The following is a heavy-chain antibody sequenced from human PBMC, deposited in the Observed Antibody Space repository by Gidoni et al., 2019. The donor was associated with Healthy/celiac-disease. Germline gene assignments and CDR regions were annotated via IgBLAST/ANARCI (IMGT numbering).Heavy chain of an antibody. Sequence: EVQLVESGGGLVKPGGSLSLPCAASGFTFSSYSMNWVRQAPGKGLEWVSSISSSSSYIYYADSVKGRFTISRDNAKNSLYLQMNSLRAEDTAVYYCARDFYCSSTSCLYYYYYGMDVWGQGTTVTVSS. CDR2: ISSSSSYI. V-gene: IGHV3-21*01. D-gene: IGHD2-2*01. J-gene: IGHJ6*02. CDR3: ARDFYCSSTSCLYYYYYGMDV. CDR1: GFTFSSYS.